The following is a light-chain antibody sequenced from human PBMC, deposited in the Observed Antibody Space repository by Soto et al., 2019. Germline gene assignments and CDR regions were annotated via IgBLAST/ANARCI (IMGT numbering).Light chain of an antibody. J-gene: IGKJ3*01. V-gene: IGKV3-11*01. CDR1: QSVRTS. CDR2: DAS. Sequence: EIVLTQSPATLSLSPGERATLSCRASQSVRTSLAWYQQQPGQAPRLLIYDASNRATGIPDRFSGSGSGTDFTLTISRLEPEDFTVYYCQQYHSLPTTFGPGTKVDI. CDR3: QQYHSLPTT.